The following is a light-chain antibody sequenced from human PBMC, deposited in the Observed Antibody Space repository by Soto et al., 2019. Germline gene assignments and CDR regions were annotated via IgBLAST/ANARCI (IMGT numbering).Light chain of an antibody. J-gene: IGKJ2*01. V-gene: IGKV1-5*03. CDR1: QSVLTW. Sequence: DIQVTQSPATLSASVGDTVSITCRASQSVLTWLAWYQQKPGKAPNLLIYKASRLRDGVPSRFSGSGSGTDFTLTISSLQPDDFASYFCKHYFSYPYAFAQGTKLEI. CDR2: KAS. CDR3: KHYFSYPYA.